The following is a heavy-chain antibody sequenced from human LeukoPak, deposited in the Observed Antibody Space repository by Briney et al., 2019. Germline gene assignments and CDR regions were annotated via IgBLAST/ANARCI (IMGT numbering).Heavy chain of an antibody. CDR1: GYTLTELS. CDR2: FDPEDGET. V-gene: IGHV1-24*01. J-gene: IGHJ4*02. CDR3: ATAPSGVRGVIMGNDY. Sequence: GASVKVSCKVSGYTLTELSMHWVRQAPGKGLEWMGGFDPEDGETIYAQKFQGRVTMTEDTSTDTAYMELSSLRSEDTAVYYCATAPSGVRGVIMGNDYWGQGTLVTVSS. D-gene: IGHD3-10*01.